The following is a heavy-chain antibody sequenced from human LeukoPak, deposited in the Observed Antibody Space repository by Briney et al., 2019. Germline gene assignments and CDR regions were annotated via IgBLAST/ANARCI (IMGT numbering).Heavy chain of an antibody. J-gene: IGHJ4*02. CDR3: TTGRGSGVGASDY. Sequence: PGGSLRLSCAASGFTFSDAWMNWVRQAPGQGLEWVGRIKSKTDGGTTDYAAPVKGRFTISRDDSKNTLSLQMNSLRPEDTALYYCTTGRGSGVGASDYWGQGTLVTVSS. V-gene: IGHV3-15*07. CDR1: GFTFSDAW. CDR2: IKSKTDGGTT. D-gene: IGHD3-10*01.